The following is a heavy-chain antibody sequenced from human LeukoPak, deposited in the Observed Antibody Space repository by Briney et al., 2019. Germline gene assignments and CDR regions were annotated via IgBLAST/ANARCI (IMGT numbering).Heavy chain of an antibody. V-gene: IGHV3-48*03. CDR2: IISTSKTI. J-gene: IGHJ4*02. Sequence: GGSLRLSCAVSGFNLTVYEIIWVRQAPGKGLEWVSYIISTSKTIYYSDSVKGRFTISRDTAKNSLYLEMNSLRAEDTAVYYCARAHSGSYHRYFDHWGQGTVVTVSS. D-gene: IGHD1-26*01. CDR1: GFNLTVYE. CDR3: ARAHSGSYHRYFDH.